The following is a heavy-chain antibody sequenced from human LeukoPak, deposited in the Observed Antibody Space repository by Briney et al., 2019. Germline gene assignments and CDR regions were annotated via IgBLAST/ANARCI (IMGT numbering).Heavy chain of an antibody. V-gene: IGHV3-49*04. CDR2: IRSKAYGGTT. J-gene: IGHJ6*03. D-gene: IGHD3-10*01. Sequence: QPGGSLRLSCTASGFTFGDYAMSWVRQAPGKGLEWVGFIRSKAYGGTTEYAASVKGRFTISRDDSKSIAYLQMNSLKTEDTAVYYCTRDSSDGSGSYMGVGYMDVWGKGTTVTISS. CDR1: GFTFGDYA. CDR3: TRDSSDGSGSYMGVGYMDV.